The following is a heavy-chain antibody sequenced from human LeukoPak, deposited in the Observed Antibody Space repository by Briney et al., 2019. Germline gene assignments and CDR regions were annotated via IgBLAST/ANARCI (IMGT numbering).Heavy chain of an antibody. CDR1: GITLSNYG. D-gene: IGHD3-10*01. CDR3: AKRGIVIRAVIIVGFHKEAYYFDY. CDR2: ISDSGGST. V-gene: IGHV3-23*01. Sequence: PGGSLRLSCAVSGITLSNYGMSWLRQAPGKGLELVAGISDSGGSTNYADSVKGRFTISSDNPKNTLYLQMNSLRAEDTAVYFCAKRGIVIRAVIIVGFHKEAYYFDYWGQGALVTVSS. J-gene: IGHJ4*02.